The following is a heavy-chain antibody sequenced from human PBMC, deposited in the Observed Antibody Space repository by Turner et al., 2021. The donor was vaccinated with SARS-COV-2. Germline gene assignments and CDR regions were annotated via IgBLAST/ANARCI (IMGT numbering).Heavy chain of an antibody. J-gene: IGHJ3*02. CDR3: TTGTYYYDSSAYPNDAFDI. D-gene: IGHD3-22*01. CDR1: GFTFSNAW. Sequence: EVQLVESGGGLVQPGGSLRLSCAASGFTFSNAWMSWVRQAPGKGLEWVGRMKSKTDGGTTDYAAPVKGRFTISRDDSKNTLYLQMNSLKTEDTAVYYCTTGTYYYDSSAYPNDAFDIWGQGTMVTVSS. V-gene: IGHV3-15*01. CDR2: MKSKTDGGTT.